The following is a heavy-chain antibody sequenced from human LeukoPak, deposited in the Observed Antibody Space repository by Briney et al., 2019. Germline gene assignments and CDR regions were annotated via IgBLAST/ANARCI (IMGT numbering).Heavy chain of an antibody. CDR1: GFTFSTYS. Sequence: GGSLRLSCAASGFTFSTYSMSWLRQAPGKGLEWISYITSSSTIYYADSVKGGFTISRDNAKNSLYLQMNSLRHEDTAVYYCASRVSTGNVYSWFDPWGQGTLVTVSS. J-gene: IGHJ5*02. D-gene: IGHD3-9*01. CDR2: ITSSSTI. CDR3: ASRVSTGNVYSWFDP. V-gene: IGHV3-48*02.